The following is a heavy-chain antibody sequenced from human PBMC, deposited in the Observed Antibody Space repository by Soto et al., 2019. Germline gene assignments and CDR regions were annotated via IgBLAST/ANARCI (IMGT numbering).Heavy chain of an antibody. J-gene: IGHJ4*02. CDR3: AKAGTGGGYFDY. CDR1: GFTFDDYT. CDR2: ISWDGGST. Sequence: GSLRLSCAASGFTFDDYTMHWVRQAPGKGLEWVSLISWDGGSTYYADSVKGRFTISRDNSKNSLYLQMNSLRTEDTALYYCAKAGTGGGYFDYWGQGTLVTAPQ. D-gene: IGHD1-26*01. V-gene: IGHV3-43*01.